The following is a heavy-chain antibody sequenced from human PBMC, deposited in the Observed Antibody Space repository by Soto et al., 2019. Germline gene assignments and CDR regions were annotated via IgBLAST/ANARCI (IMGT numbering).Heavy chain of an antibody. CDR3: AHRRMICDSMTGYYQKWFDP. CDR1: GFSLSTSGVG. Sequence: QITLKESGPTLVKPTQTLTLTCSFSGFSLSTSGVGVGWIRQPPGKALEWLAVIYTDDDKRYNPSLKRRLTIVKDTSKNQVVRTMTNREPVDTGTYYCAHRRMICDSMTGYYQKWFDPWGQGTLVSVSS. D-gene: IGHD3-9*01. V-gene: IGHV2-5*02. CDR2: IYTDDDK. J-gene: IGHJ5*02.